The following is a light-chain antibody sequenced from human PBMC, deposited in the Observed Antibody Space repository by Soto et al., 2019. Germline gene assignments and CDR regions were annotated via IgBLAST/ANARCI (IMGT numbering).Light chain of an antibody. Sequence: QSALTQPPSASGSPGQSVTISCTGTTSDVGGYNYVSWYEQPPGQAPKVIIYEVNTRPSGVHDRFSGSKSGNTASLTVSGHQPDAEDEYCCCSYTASTIYLFGTGTKLTVL. V-gene: IGLV2-8*01. CDR1: TSDVGGYNY. CDR2: EVN. J-gene: IGLJ1*01. CDR3: CSYTASTIYL.